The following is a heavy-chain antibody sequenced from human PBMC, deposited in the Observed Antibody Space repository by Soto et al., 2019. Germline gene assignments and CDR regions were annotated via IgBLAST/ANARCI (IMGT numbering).Heavy chain of an antibody. J-gene: IGHJ6*02. Sequence: SQTLSLTCAISGDSVSSNSAALNWIRQSPSRGLEWLGRTYYRSKWYNDYAVSVKSRITINPDTSKNQFSLQLNSVTPEDTAVYYCARDTFRSYSGRYYYYGMDVWGQGTTVTVSS. CDR1: GDSVSSNSAA. CDR2: TYYRSKWYN. D-gene: IGHD1-26*01. CDR3: ARDTFRSYSGRYYYYGMDV. V-gene: IGHV6-1*01.